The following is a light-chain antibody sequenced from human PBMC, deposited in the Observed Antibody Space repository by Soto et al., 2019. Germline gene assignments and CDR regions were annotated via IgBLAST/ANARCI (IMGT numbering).Light chain of an antibody. CDR2: DVS. J-gene: IGLJ2*01. CDR1: SSDVGGYNY. CDR3: SSYTSSSTYVV. V-gene: IGLV2-14*03. Sequence: QPVLTQPASVSGSLGQSITISCTGTSSDVGGYNYVSWYQQHPGKAPKLMICDVSNRPSGVSNRFSGSKSGNTASLTISGLQAEDEADYYCSSYTSSSTYVVFGGGTKLTVL.